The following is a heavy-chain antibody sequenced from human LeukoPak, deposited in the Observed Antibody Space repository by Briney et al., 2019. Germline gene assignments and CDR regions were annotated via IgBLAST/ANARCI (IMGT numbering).Heavy chain of an antibody. D-gene: IGHD3-22*01. CDR3: ARGLFYYDSSGYYSWFDP. V-gene: IGHV1-8*01. J-gene: IGHJ5*02. CDR2: MNPNSGNT. Sequence: ASVKVSCKASGYTFTSYDINWVRQATGQGPEWMGWMNPNSGNTGYAQKFQGRVTMTRNTSISTAYMELSSLRSEDTAVYYCARGLFYYDSSGYYSWFDPWGQGTLVTVSS. CDR1: GYTFTSYD.